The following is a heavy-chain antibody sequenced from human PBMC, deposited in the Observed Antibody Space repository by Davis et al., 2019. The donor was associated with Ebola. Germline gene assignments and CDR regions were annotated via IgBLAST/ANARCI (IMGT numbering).Heavy chain of an antibody. CDR2: IFYTGST. Sequence: PSETLSLTCTVSGDSVSSYYWSWIRQPPGKGLEWIGYIFYTGSTNYNPSLKSRVTMSIDTSKNQFSLRLSSVTAADTAVYFCARMDNNPWNAYYTGIWFDPWGQGTLVTVSS. CDR3: ARMDNNPWNAYYTGIWFDP. J-gene: IGHJ5*02. V-gene: IGHV4-59*02. CDR1: GDSVSSYY. D-gene: IGHD3-3*01.